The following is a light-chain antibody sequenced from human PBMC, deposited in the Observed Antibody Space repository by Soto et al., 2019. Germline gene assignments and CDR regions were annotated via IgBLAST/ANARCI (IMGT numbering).Light chain of an antibody. V-gene: IGLV1-40*01. CDR1: SSNIGAGYD. J-gene: IGLJ1*01. Sequence: QAVVTQPPSVSRAPGQRVTISCTGTSSNIGAGYDVHWYQQFPGTAPKLLIYGNNNRPSGVPGRFSGSKSGTSASLAITGLQAEDEADYYCQSYDYSLSAHYVFGAGTKVTVL. CDR3: QSYDYSLSAHYV. CDR2: GNN.